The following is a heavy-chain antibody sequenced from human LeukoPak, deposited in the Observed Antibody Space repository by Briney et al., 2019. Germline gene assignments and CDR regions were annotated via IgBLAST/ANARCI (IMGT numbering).Heavy chain of an antibody. CDR3: ARDYLGASLFGYYYGMDV. CDR2: IIPIFGTA. D-gene: IGHD3-16*01. V-gene: IGHV1-69*13. Sequence: SVKVSCKASGGTFSSYAISWVRQAPGQGLEWMGGIIPIFGTANYAQKFQGRVTITADESTSTAYMELSSLRAEDTAVYYCARDYLGASLFGYYYGMDVWGQGTTVTVSS. J-gene: IGHJ6*02. CDR1: GGTFSSYA.